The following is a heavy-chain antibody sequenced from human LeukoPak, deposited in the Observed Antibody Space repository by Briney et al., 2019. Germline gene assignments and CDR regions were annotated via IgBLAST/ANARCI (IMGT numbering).Heavy chain of an antibody. V-gene: IGHV1-2*02. D-gene: IGHD6-13*01. CDR3: ARDLVEQQLVLGRYYYYYMDV. Sequence: ASVKVSCKASGYTFTGYYMHWVRQAPGQGLEWMGWINPNSGGTNYAQKLQGRVTMTRDTSISTAYMELSSLRSEDTAVYYCARDLVEQQLVLGRYYYYYMDVWGKGTTVTISS. J-gene: IGHJ6*03. CDR2: INPNSGGT. CDR1: GYTFTGYY.